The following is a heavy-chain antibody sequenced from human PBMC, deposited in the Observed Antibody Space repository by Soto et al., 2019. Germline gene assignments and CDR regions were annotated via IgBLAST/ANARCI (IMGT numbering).Heavy chain of an antibody. V-gene: IGHV3-66*01. CDR2: IYSCGST. Sequence: EVQLVESGGGLVQPGGSLRLSCAASGFNVSSNYMSWVRQAPGKGLEWVSVIYSCGSTYYADSVKGRFTISRDNSKNTLSLQMNRLRAEETAVYYCARDRVATRQEYYYYYMDVWGKGTTVTVSS. D-gene: IGHD5-12*01. CDR3: ARDRVATRQEYYYYYMDV. J-gene: IGHJ6*03. CDR1: GFNVSSNY.